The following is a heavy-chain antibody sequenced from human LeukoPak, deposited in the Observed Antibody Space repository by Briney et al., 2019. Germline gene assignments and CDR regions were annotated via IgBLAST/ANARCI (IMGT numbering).Heavy chain of an antibody. Sequence: SETLSLTCTVSGGSISSSGYYWGWIRQPPGKGLEWIGSIYYSGSTYYNPSLKSRVTISVDTSKNQFSLKLSSVTAADTAVYYCASPLLWFGELPSWGQGTLVTVSS. CDR3: ASPLLWFGELPS. V-gene: IGHV4-39*01. CDR1: GGSISSSGYY. CDR2: IYYSGST. J-gene: IGHJ4*02. D-gene: IGHD3-10*01.